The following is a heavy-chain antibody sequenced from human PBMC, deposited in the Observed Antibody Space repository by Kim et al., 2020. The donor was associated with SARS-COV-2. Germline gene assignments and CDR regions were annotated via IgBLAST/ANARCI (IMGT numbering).Heavy chain of an antibody. Sequence: KSMAEPVKGRFTTSRDNSKNTLYLQMNSLRAEDTAVYYCATITSINWFDPWGQGTLVTVSS. CDR3: ATITSINWFDP. J-gene: IGHJ5*02. V-gene: IGHV3-30*01. D-gene: IGHD2-2*01. CDR2: K.